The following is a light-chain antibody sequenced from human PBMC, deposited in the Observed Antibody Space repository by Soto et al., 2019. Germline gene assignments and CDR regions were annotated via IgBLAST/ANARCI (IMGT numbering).Light chain of an antibody. Sequence: EIVLTQSPATLSLSPGERATLSCRASQSVSSYLAWYQQKPGQAPRLLIYDASNRATGIPARFSGSGSGTDFTLTIGSLVSEDFAVYYCQQPYTFGQGTKLEIK. J-gene: IGKJ2*01. V-gene: IGKV3-11*01. CDR1: QSVSSY. CDR2: DAS. CDR3: QQPYT.